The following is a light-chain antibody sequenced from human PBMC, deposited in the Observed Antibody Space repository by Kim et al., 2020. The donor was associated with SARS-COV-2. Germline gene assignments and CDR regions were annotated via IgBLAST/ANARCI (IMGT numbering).Light chain of an antibody. CDR3: QVWASSSDHWV. J-gene: IGLJ3*02. V-gene: IGLV3-21*04. CDR1: NIGSKS. Sequence: SYELTQPPSVSVAPGKTARITCGGNNIGSKSVHWYQQKPGQAPVLVIYYDSDRPSGIPERFSGSNSGNMATLTISRVEAGDEADYYCQVWASSSDHWVFG. CDR2: YDS.